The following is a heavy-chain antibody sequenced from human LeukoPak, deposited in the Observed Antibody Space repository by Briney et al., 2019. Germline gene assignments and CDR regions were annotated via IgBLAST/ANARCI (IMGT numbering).Heavy chain of an antibody. CDR1: GFSVSSFC. Sequence: GGSLCPSCAASGFSVSSFCMGWVRLPPRKWREWVANINQDGGDKYYVDSVKGRFTISRDNAKNSLYLQMNSLRAEDTAVYYCARSGMAPAPWGQGTLVTVP. CDR2: INQDGGDK. CDR3: ARSGMAPAP. D-gene: IGHD5-12*01. V-gene: IGHV3-7*01. J-gene: IGHJ5*02.